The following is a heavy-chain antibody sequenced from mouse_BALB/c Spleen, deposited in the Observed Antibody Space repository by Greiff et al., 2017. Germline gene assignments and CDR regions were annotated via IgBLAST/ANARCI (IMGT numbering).Heavy chain of an antibody. CDR3: ASGDYDKWFAY. Sequence: EVQGVESGAELVRPGALVKLSCKASGFNIKDYYMHWVKQRPEQGLEWIGWIDPENGNTIYDPKFQGKASITADTSSNTAYLQLSSLTSEDTAVYYCASGDYDKWFAYWGQGTLVTVSA. D-gene: IGHD2-4*01. V-gene: IGHV14-1*02. CDR1: GFNIKDYY. J-gene: IGHJ3*01. CDR2: IDPENGNT.